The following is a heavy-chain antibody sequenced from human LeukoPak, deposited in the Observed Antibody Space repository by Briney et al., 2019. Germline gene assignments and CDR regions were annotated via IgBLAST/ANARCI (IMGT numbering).Heavy chain of an antibody. CDR3: ARAYSSSWYYNWFDP. CDR1: GGSISSYY. CDR2: NSGST. D-gene: IGHD6-13*01. Sequence: PSETLSLTCTVSGGSISSYYWSWIRQPPGKGLEWIGSNSGSTYYNPSLKSRVTISVDTSKNQFSLKLRSVTAADTAMYYCARAYSSSWYYNWFDPWGQGTLVTVSS. V-gene: IGHV4-59*08. J-gene: IGHJ5*02.